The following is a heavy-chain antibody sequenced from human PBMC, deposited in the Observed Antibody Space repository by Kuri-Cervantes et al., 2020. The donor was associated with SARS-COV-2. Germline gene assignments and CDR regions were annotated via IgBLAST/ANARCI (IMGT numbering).Heavy chain of an antibody. CDR2: ISAYNGNT. Sequence: ASVKVSCKTSGYIFISYGISWVRQAPGQGLEWMGWISAYNGNTNYAQKLQGRVTMTTDTSTSTAYMELRSLRSDDTAVYYCARDPMWSRYYYDSSGSYYFDYWGQGTLVTVSS. CDR1: GYIFISYG. J-gene: IGHJ4*02. CDR3: ARDPMWSRYYYDSSGSYYFDY. V-gene: IGHV1-18*04. D-gene: IGHD3-22*01.